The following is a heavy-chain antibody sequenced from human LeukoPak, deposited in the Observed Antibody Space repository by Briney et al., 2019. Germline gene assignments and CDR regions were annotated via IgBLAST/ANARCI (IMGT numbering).Heavy chain of an antibody. Sequence: GGSLRLSCAASGFTFSSYGMHWVRQAPGKGLEWVAFIRYGGSNKYYADSVKGRFTISRDNSKNTLYLQMNSLRAEDTDGYYGTKKSPYRLLSDYWGQGTLVTVSS. CDR3: TKKSPYRLLSDY. D-gene: IGHD2/OR15-2a*01. V-gene: IGHV3-30*02. J-gene: IGHJ4*02. CDR1: GFTFSSYG. CDR2: IRYGGSNK.